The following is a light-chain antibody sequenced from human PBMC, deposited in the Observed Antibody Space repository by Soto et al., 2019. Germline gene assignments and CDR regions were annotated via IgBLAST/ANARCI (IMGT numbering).Light chain of an antibody. CDR2: ASS. J-gene: IGKJ2*01. CDR1: QGISSY. V-gene: IGKV1-9*01. CDR3: QQLNRYPPMFT. Sequence: DIQLTQSPSFLSASVGDRVTITCRARQGISSYLAWYQQKPGKAPKLLIYASSTLQSRVPSRFSGSGYGTEFTLTIHRQQHEEFATFYCQQLNRYPPMFTFGQWTKLEIK.